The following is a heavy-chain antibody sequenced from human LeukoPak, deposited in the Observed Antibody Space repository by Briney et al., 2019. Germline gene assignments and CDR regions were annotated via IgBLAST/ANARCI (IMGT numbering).Heavy chain of an antibody. V-gene: IGHV4-59*08. J-gene: IGHJ4*02. CDR1: GGSISSYY. D-gene: IGHD1-26*01. Sequence: SETLSLTCTVSGGSISSYYWSWLRQPPGKGLEWIGYIYYSGSTNYNPSLKSRVTISVDTSKNQFSLNLSSVTAADTAVYYCARHQRGSLPGFDYWGQGTLVTVSS. CDR2: IYYSGST. CDR3: ARHQRGSLPGFDY.